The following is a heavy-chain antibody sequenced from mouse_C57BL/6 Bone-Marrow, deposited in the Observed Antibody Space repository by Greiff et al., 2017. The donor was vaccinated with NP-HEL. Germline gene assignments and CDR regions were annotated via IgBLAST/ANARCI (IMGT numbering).Heavy chain of an antibody. CDR2: ISNLAYSI. D-gene: IGHD2-2*01. CDR1: GFTFSDYG. CDR3: ARQRGYDKVLDY. Sequence: DVMLVESGGGLVQPGGSLKLSCAASGFTFSDYGMAWVRQAPRKGPEWVAFISNLAYSIYYADTVTGRFTISRENAKNTLYLEMSSLRSEDTAMYYCARQRGYDKVLDYWGQGTTLTVSS. V-gene: IGHV5-15*01. J-gene: IGHJ2*01.